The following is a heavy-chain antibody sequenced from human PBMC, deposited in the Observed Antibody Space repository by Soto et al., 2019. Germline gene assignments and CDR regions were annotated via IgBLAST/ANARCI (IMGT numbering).Heavy chain of an antibody. CDR3: ARGGPLAAAGTGAFDI. J-gene: IGHJ3*02. CDR1: GFTFSSYA. Sequence: LSLTCAASGFTFSSYAMHWVRQAPGKGLEWVAVISYDGSNKYYADSVKGRFTISRDNSKNTLYLQMNSLRAEDTAVYYCARGGPLAAAGTGAFDIWGQGTMVTVSS. D-gene: IGHD6-13*01. CDR2: ISYDGSNK. V-gene: IGHV3-30-3*01.